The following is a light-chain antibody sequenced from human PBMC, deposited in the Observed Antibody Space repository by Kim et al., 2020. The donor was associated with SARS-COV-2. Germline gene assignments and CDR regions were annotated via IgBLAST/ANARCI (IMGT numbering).Light chain of an antibody. Sequence: PGQSITISCTGTTTDVGTYNLVSWYQQHPGKVPKLMIYHVTKRPSGVSNRFSASKSGNAASLTISGLQAEDEADYCCCSYAGARWVFGGGTKLTVL. CDR1: TTDVGTYNL. V-gene: IGLV2-23*02. CDR3: CSYAGARWV. J-gene: IGLJ3*02. CDR2: HVT.